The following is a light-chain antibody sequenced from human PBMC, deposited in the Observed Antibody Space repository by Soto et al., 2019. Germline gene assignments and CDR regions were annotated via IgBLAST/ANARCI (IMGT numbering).Light chain of an antibody. CDR2: EVS. J-gene: IGLJ2*01. V-gene: IGLV2-14*01. CDR3: SSYASSSTIV. CDR1: SSDVGNYNY. Sequence: QSALTQPASVSGSPGQSIAISCTGTSSDVGNYNYVSWYQHHPGKVPKLMIYEVSNRPSGISDRFSGSKSGNTASLTISGPQADDEADYYCSSYASSSTIVFGGGTKLTVL.